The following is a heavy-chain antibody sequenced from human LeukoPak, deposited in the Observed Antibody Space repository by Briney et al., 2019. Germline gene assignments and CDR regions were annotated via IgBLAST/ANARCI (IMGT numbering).Heavy chain of an antibody. Sequence: PGGSLRLSCAASGFTFSDAWMSWVRQAPGKGLKWVGRIKSISDGGTSDYAAPVKGRFTISRDDSENTLYLQMNSLKTEDTAVYYCARYFGESGSQYYFDYWGQGTLVTVSS. CDR2: IKSISDGGTS. D-gene: IGHD3-9*01. J-gene: IGHJ4*02. V-gene: IGHV3-15*01. CDR1: GFTFSDAW. CDR3: ARYFGESGSQYYFDY.